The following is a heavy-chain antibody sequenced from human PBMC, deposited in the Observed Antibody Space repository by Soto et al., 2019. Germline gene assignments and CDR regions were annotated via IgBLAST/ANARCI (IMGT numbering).Heavy chain of an antibody. CDR2: IYYSGST. CDR3: ARGVSSGYYYVNDYYYGMDA. D-gene: IGHD3-22*01. CDR1: GASISSGGYY. Sequence: QVQLQESGPGLVKPSQTLFLTCTVSGASISSGGYYWSWIRQHPGMGLELNGYIYYSGSTYYNPSLKMRVTFSVDPSKNQFSLELSSVTAADTTVYYCARGVSSGYYYVNDYYYGMDAGGQGTTVTVSS. J-gene: IGHJ6*02. V-gene: IGHV4-31*03.